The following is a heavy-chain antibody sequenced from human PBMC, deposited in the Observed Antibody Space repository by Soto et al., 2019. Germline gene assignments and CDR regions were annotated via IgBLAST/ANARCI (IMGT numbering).Heavy chain of an antibody. V-gene: IGHV6-1*01. J-gene: IGHJ2*01. CDR1: GDSVSSKSAA. CDR3: ARRGSGNYDHWYFDV. Sequence: PSQTLSLTCAISGDSVSSKSAAWNWIRQSPSRGLEWLGRTYYRSKGYNEYAVAVKGRITVNPDTSKNQFSLQWSSLTASDTAMYYCARRGSGNYDHWYFDVWGRGTQVTVSS. CDR2: TYYRSKGYN. D-gene: IGHD3-10*01.